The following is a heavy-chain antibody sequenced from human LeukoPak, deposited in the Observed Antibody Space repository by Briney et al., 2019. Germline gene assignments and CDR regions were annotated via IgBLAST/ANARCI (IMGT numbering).Heavy chain of an antibody. Sequence: PGGSLRLSCAASGFTFSSYGMHWVPQAPGKGLEWVAVISYDGSNKYYADSVKGRFTISRDNSKNTLYLQMNSLRAEDTAVYYCAKEALGYCSGGSCYSGYNWFDPWGQGTLVTVSS. J-gene: IGHJ5*02. CDR2: ISYDGSNK. CDR3: AKEALGYCSGGSCYSGYNWFDP. CDR1: GFTFSSYG. V-gene: IGHV3-30*18. D-gene: IGHD2-15*01.